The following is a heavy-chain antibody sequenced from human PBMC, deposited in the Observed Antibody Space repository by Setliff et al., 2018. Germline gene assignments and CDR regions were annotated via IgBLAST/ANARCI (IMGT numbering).Heavy chain of an antibody. D-gene: IGHD3-16*01. CDR2: ITHDGSKT. CDR1: GFTFNTYW. V-gene: IGHV3-7*01. CDR3: TGGAGWLITS. Sequence: GGSLRLSCAGSGFTFNTYWMTWVRQAPGKGLEWVASITHDGSKTYILDSVKGRFTISRDNAKNSLFLQMDSLRDEDTAVYYCTGGAGWLITSWGQGTLVTVSS. J-gene: IGHJ5*02.